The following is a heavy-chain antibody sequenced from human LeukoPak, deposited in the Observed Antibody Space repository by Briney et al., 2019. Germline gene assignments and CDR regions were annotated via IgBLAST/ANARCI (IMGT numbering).Heavy chain of an antibody. J-gene: IGHJ4*02. V-gene: IGHV3-7*01. CDR2: INQDGSEK. CDR1: GFTFTSIL. Sequence: PGGSLRLSCAASGFTFTSILMSWVRQAPGKGLEWVANINQDGSEKGYVDSVKGRFTISRDNAKNSLYLQMNSLRAEDTAVYYCARDVGSGWFDYWGQGTLVTVSS. CDR3: ARDVGSGWFDY. D-gene: IGHD6-19*01.